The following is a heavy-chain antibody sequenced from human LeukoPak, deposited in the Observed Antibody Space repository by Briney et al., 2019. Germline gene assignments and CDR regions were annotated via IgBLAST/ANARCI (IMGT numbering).Heavy chain of an antibody. J-gene: IGHJ4*02. CDR2: INPNSGGT. V-gene: IGHV1-2*02. CDR1: GYTFTGYY. Sequence: ASVKVSCKASGYTFTGYYMHWVRQAPGQGLEWMGWINPNSGGTNYAQKFQGRVTMTRDTSISTAYMELSRLRSDDTAVYYCARDGGKVGATGPFDFWGQGTLVNVPS. CDR3: ARDGGKVGATGPFDF. D-gene: IGHD1-26*01.